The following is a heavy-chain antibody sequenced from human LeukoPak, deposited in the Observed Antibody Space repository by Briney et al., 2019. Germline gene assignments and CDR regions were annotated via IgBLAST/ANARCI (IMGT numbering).Heavy chain of an antibody. CDR1: AYTFTGDY. CDR3: AGRGLVAKLAGDAFDI. Sequence: ASVKVSCKASAYTFTGDYMHWVRQAPGQGLEWMGWINPDSGGTNYAQKFQGRVTMTRDTSISTAYMELSRLRSDDMAVYYCAGRGLVAKLAGDAFDIWGQGTMVTVSS. J-gene: IGHJ3*02. V-gene: IGHV1-2*02. D-gene: IGHD5-12*01. CDR2: INPDSGGT.